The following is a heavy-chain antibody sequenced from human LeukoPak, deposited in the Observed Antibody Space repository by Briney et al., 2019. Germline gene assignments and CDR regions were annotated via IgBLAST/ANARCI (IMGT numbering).Heavy chain of an antibody. Sequence: PGGSLRLSCAASGFTFSSYGMHWVRQAPGKGLEWVAFIRYDGSNKYYADSVKGRFTISRDNSKNTLYLQMNSLRAEDTAVYYCAHTSYGPRRGFDYWGQGTLVTVSS. V-gene: IGHV3-30*02. J-gene: IGHJ4*02. CDR1: GFTFSSYG. CDR3: AHTSYGPRRGFDY. D-gene: IGHD5-18*01. CDR2: IRYDGSNK.